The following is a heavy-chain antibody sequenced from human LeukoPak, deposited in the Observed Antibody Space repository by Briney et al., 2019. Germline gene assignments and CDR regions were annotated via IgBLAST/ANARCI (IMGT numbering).Heavy chain of an antibody. Sequence: SETLSLTCTVSGGSISSYYWSWIRQPPGKGLEWMGHIHTSGGSTYYPSLKSRLTMSIDTSRNQLSLKLTSVTAADTAVYFCARVATPDVSSPLDFRGQGILVTVSS. D-gene: IGHD6-19*01. CDR2: IHTSGGS. CDR1: GGSISSYY. CDR3: ARVATPDVSSPLDF. V-gene: IGHV4-4*09. J-gene: IGHJ4*02.